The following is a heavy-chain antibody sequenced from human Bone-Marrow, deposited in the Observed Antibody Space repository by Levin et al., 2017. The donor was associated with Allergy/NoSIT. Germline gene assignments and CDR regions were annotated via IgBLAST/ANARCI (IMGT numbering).Heavy chain of an antibody. D-gene: IGHD6-13*01. J-gene: IGHJ3*02. V-gene: IGHV4-34*01. CDR2: INHSGST. CDR3: ARVRGAAAGTNAFDI. CDR1: GGSFSGYY. Sequence: SETLSLTCAVYGGSFSGYYWSWIRQPPGKGLEWIGEINHSGSTNYNPSLKSRVTISVDTSKNQFSLKLSSVTAADTAVYYCARVRGAAAGTNAFDIWGQGTMVTVSS.